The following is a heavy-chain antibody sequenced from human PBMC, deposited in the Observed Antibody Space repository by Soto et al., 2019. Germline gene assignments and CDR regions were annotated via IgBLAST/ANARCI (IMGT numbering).Heavy chain of an antibody. CDR3: AKGRGGSGSLTPRVDF. J-gene: IGHJ4*02. V-gene: IGHV3-23*01. Sequence: EVQLLESGGGLVQPGGSLRLSCAASGFTFNNYAMTWVRQAPGKGLEWVSAISGGGDTTSYADSVKGRFTVSRDGSKNTLYLQMMNRRAEDTALYYCAKGRGGSGSLTPRVDFWGQGTLVTVSS. CDR1: GFTFNNYA. CDR2: ISGGGDTT. D-gene: IGHD3-10*01.